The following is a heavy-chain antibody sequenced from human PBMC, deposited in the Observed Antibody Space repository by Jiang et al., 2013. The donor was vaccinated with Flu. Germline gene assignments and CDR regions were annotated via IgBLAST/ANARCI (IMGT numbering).Heavy chain of an antibody. D-gene: IGHD6-19*01. CDR3: AREGSSGWLGRYNWFDP. CDR2: IYYSGST. V-gene: IGHV4-59*01. CDR1: GGSISSYY. Sequence: VKPSETLSLTCTVSGGSISSYYWSWIRQPPGKGLEWIGYIYYSGSTNYNPSLKSRVTISVDTSKNQFSLKLSSVTAADTAVYYCAREGSSGWLGRYNWFDPWAREPWSPSPQ. J-gene: IGHJ5*02.